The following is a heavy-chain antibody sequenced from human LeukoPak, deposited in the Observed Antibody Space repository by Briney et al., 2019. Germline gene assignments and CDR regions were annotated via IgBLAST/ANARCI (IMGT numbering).Heavy chain of an antibody. CDR1: GGSFSGYY. J-gene: IGHJ5*02. Sequence: PSETLSLTCAVYGGSFSGYYWSWIRQPPGKGLEWIGEINHSGSTNYNPSLKSRVTISVDTSKNQFSLKLSSVTAADTAVYYCARRPIWFGELFSWFDPWGQGTLVTVSS. CDR3: ARRPIWFGELFSWFDP. V-gene: IGHV4-34*01. D-gene: IGHD3-10*01. CDR2: INHSGST.